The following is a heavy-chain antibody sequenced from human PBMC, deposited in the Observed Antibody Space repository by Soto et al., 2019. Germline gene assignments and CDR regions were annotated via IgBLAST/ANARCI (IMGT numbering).Heavy chain of an antibody. CDR3: AKSFIAVAGYFDY. D-gene: IGHD6-19*01. Sequence: GGSLRLSCAASGFTFDDYAMHWVRQAPGKGLEWVSGISWNSGSIGYADSVKGRFTISRDNAKNSLYLQMNSLRAEDTALYYCAKSFIAVAGYFDYWGQGTLVTVSS. J-gene: IGHJ4*02. CDR2: ISWNSGSI. CDR1: GFTFDDYA. V-gene: IGHV3-9*01.